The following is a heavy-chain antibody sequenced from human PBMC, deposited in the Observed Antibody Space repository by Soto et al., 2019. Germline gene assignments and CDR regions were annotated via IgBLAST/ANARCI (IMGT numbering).Heavy chain of an antibody. Sequence: QVQLQESGPGLVKPSETLSLTCTVSGGSISSYYWSWIRQPPGKGLEWIGYIYYSGSTNYNPSLKSRVTISVDTSKNQFSLKLSSVTAAGTAVYYCARRWGGPFAYWGQGTLVTVSS. CDR2: IYYSGST. CDR1: GGSISSYY. J-gene: IGHJ4*02. CDR3: ARRWGGPFAY. V-gene: IGHV4-59*01. D-gene: IGHD2-21*01.